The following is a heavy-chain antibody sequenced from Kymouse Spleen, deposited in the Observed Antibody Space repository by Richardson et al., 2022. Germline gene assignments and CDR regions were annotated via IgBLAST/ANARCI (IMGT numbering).Heavy chain of an antibody. Sequence: EVQLVESGGGLVKPGGSLRLSCAASGFTFSNAWMSWVRQAPGKGLEWVGRIKSKTDGGTTDYAAPVKGRFTISRDDSKNTLYLQMNSLKTEDTAVYYCTTYSNYYYYYYGMDVWGQGTTVTVSS. CDR2: IKSKTDGGTT. V-gene: IGHV3-15*01. CDR1: GFTFSNAW. D-gene: IGHD4-11,IGHD4-11*01. J-gene: IGHJ6*02. CDR3: TTYSNYYYYYYGMDV.